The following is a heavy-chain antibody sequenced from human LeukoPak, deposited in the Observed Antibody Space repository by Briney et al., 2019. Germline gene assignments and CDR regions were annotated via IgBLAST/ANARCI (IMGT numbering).Heavy chain of an antibody. CDR2: LRYDGSDK. CDR3: AKGKYYMDV. V-gene: IGHV3-30*02. CDR1: GFTFNNYG. J-gene: IGHJ6*03. Sequence: GGSLRLSCAASGFTFNNYGMHWVRQAPGKGLQWVAFLRYDGSDKDYVDSVKGRFTISRDNSKNTLYLQMDSLRAEDTAVYYCAKGKYYMDVWGKGTTVTFSS.